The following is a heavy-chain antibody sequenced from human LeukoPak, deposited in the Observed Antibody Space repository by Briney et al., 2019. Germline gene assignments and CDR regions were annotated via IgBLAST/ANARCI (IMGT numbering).Heavy chain of an antibody. CDR3: ASPIRSGCSSTSCSLDY. CDR2: ISAYNGNT. CDR1: GYTFTSYG. D-gene: IGHD2-2*01. V-gene: IGHV1-18*01. J-gene: IGHJ4*02. Sequence: ASVKVSCKASGYTFTSYGISWVRQAPGQGLEWMGWISAYNGNTNYAQKLQGRVTISTDTTKSTVYMELRSLRSDDTAVYYCASPIRSGCSSTSCSLDYWGQGTLVTVSS.